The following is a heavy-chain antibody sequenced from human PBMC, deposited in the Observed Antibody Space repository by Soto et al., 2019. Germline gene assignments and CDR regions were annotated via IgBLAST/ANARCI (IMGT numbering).Heavy chain of an antibody. CDR1: GFTFSSYS. J-gene: IGHJ4*02. D-gene: IGHD3-22*01. CDR2: ISSSSYI. V-gene: IGHV3-21*01. Sequence: GGSLRLSCAASGFTFSSYSMNWVRQAPGKGLEWASSISSSSYIYYADSVKGRFTISRDNAKNSLYLQMNSLRAEDTAVYYCARDYYDSSGYYSNYFDYWGQGTLVTVSS. CDR3: ARDYYDSSGYYSNYFDY.